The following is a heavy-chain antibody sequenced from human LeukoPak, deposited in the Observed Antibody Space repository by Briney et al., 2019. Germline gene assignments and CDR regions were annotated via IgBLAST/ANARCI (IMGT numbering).Heavy chain of an antibody. CDR2: ISASGGST. V-gene: IGHV3-23*01. CDR1: GFTFSNYG. CDR3: AKDSVAAKGGYFDY. J-gene: IGHJ4*02. D-gene: IGHD2-15*01. Sequence: PGGSLRLSCAASGFTFSNYGMTWVRQAPGKGLEWVSGISASGGSTYYADSVKGRFTISRDNSKNTLYLQMNSLRAEDTAVYYCAKDSVAAKGGYFDYWGQGTLVTVSS.